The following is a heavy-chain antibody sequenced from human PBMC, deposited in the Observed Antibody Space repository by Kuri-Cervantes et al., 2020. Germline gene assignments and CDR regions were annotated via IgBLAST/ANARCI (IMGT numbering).Heavy chain of an antibody. D-gene: IGHD2-2*01. CDR1: GFTFSNAW. CDR3: ARAVHQLLIDY. CDR2: IKSKTDGGTT. Sequence: GESLKISCAASGFTFSNAWMSWVRQAPGKGLEWVGRIKSKTDGGTTDYAAPVKGRFTISRDDSKNTLYLQMNSLKTEDTAVYYCARAVHQLLIDYWGQGTLVTVSS. V-gene: IGHV3-15*01. J-gene: IGHJ4*02.